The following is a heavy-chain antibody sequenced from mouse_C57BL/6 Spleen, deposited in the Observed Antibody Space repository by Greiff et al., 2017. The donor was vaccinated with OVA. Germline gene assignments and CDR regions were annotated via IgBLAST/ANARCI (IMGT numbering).Heavy chain of an antibody. CDR3: AKGEAAHYFDY. D-gene: IGHD1-2*01. J-gene: IGHJ2*01. CDR2: IWGDGST. V-gene: IGHV2-3*01. Sequence: VKLVESGPGLVAPSQSLSITCTVSGFSLTSYGVSLVRQPPGTGLEWLGVIWGDGSTNYHSALISRLSISKDNSKSQVFLKLNSLQTDDTATYYCAKGEAAHYFDYWGQGTTLTVSS. CDR1: GFSLTSYG.